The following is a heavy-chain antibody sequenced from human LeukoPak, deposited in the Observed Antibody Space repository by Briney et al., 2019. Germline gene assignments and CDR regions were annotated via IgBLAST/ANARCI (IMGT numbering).Heavy chain of an antibody. J-gene: IGHJ4*02. Sequence: PGGSLRLSCAPSGFTFSSYEMNWVRQAPGKGLEWVSYISTSASTIYYADSVKGRFTISRDNAKNSLYLQMNSLRAEGTAVYYCARERGYYDNRLDYWGQGTLVTVSS. CDR3: ARERGYYDNRLDY. CDR1: GFTFSSYE. V-gene: IGHV3-48*03. CDR2: ISTSASTI. D-gene: IGHD3-22*01.